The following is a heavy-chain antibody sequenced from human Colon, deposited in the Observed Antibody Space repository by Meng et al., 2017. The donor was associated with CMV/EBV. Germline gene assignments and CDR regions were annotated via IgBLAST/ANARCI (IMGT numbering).Heavy chain of an antibody. V-gene: IGHV3-30*04. Sequence: GGSLRLSCAASGFTFSSYAMHWVRQAPGKGLEWVAFISYDGSKKKYADSVTGRFTISRDTPKDTLYVEVNSLKTDDTAIYYCARDKGTGAFDYWGQGSLVTVSS. J-gene: IGHJ4*02. CDR1: GFTFSSYA. D-gene: IGHD3/OR15-3a*01. CDR3: ARDKGTGAFDY. CDR2: ISYDGSKK.